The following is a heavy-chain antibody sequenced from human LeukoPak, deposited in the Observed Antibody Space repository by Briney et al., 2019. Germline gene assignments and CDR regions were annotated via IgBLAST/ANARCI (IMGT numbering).Heavy chain of an antibody. V-gene: IGHV3-30*18. CDR3: AKARDFYYYDSSGYLDY. D-gene: IGHD3-22*01. Sequence: GGSLRLSCAASGFTFSSYGMHWVRQAPGKGLEWVAVISYDGSNKYYADSVKGRFTISRENSKNTLYLQMNSLRAEDTAVYYCAKARDFYYYDSSGYLDYWGQGTLVTVSS. CDR2: ISYDGSNK. J-gene: IGHJ4*02. CDR1: GFTFSSYG.